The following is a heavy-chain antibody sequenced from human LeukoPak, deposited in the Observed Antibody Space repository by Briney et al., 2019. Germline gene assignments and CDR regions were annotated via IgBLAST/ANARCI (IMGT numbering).Heavy chain of an antibody. CDR2: ISSDGSSK. J-gene: IGHJ4*02. D-gene: IGHD3-10*01. V-gene: IGHV3-48*03. Sequence: GGSLRLSCAASGFTFSLSEFNWVRQAPGRGLEWVSFISSDGSSKYYADSVKGRFTISRDNTRTSLYLQMSSLRVEDTAVYYCARVPGEADWGPDYWGLGTLVTVSS. CDR1: GFTFSLSE. CDR3: ARVPGEADWGPDY.